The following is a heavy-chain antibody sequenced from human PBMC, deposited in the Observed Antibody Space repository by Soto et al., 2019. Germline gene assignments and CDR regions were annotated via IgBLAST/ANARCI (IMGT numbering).Heavy chain of an antibody. V-gene: IGHV3-21*01. CDR2: ISSSSSYI. CDR1: GFTFSSYS. J-gene: IGHJ6*02. D-gene: IGHD6-6*01. Sequence: GSLRLSCAASGFTFSSYSMNWVRQAPGKGLEWVSSISSSSSYIYYADSVKGRFTISRDNAKNSLYLQMNSLRAEDTAVYYCARDPYSSSLLYYYYYGMDVWGQGTTVTVSS. CDR3: ARDPYSSSLLYYYYYGMDV.